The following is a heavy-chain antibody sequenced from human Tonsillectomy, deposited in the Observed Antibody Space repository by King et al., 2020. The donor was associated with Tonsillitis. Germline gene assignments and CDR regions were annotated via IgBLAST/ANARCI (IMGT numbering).Heavy chain of an antibody. D-gene: IGHD7-27*01. Sequence: QLQESGPGLVKPSQTLSLTCAVSGGSISSGNYYWSWLRQPAGKGLEWIGHIDTRGSTNFNPSLKSRVTMSGDTSNNQFSLRLSSVTAADTAVYYCARRRGLGLFDYWGQGTLITVSS. J-gene: IGHJ4*02. V-gene: IGHV4-61*02. CDR1: GGSISSGNYY. CDR2: IDTRGST. CDR3: ARRRGLGLFDY.